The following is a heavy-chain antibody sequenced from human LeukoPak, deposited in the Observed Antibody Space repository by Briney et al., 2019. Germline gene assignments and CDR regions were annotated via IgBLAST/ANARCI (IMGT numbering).Heavy chain of an antibody. CDR3: ARALYNRGWYPDYFDS. D-gene: IGHD6-19*01. J-gene: IGHJ4*02. Sequence: GGSLRLSCAASGFTFSNYWKSWVRQAPGKGLEWVANIKRDGSDNYYVGSVEGRFTISRDNAKNSLYLQMSSLRAEDTAIYYCARALYNRGWYPDYFDSWGQGTLVTVSA. V-gene: IGHV3-7*01. CDR2: IKRDGSDN. CDR1: GFTFSNYW.